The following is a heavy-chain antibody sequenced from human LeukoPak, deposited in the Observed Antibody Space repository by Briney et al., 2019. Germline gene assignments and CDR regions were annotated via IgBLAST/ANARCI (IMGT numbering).Heavy chain of an antibody. CDR1: GGSISSYY. CDR3: ARVQQSYSLDYYYYMDV. CDR2: IYYSGST. V-gene: IGHV4-59*01. Sequence: PSETLSLTCTVSGGSISSYYWSWIRQPPGKGLEWIGYIYYSGSTNYNPSLKSRVTISVDTSKNQFSLKLSSVTAADTAVYYCARVQQSYSLDYYYYMDVWGKGTTVTVSS. J-gene: IGHJ6*03. D-gene: IGHD1-26*01.